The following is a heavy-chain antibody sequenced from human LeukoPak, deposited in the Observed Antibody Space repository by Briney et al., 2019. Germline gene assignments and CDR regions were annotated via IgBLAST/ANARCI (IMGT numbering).Heavy chain of an antibody. CDR1: GYTFTGYY. CDR2: INPNSGGT. CDR3: ARDGAGGWNYHPHDY. V-gene: IGHV1-2*02. Sequence: ASVKVSCKASGYTFTGYYMHWVRQAPGQGLEWMGWINPNSGGTNYAQKFQGRVTMTRDTSISTAYMELSRLRSDDTAVYYCARDGAGGWNYHPHDYWGQGTLVTVSS. D-gene: IGHD1-7*01. J-gene: IGHJ4*02.